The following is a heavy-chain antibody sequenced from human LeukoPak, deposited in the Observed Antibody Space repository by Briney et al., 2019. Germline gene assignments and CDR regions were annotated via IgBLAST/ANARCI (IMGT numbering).Heavy chain of an antibody. CDR3: ARGDWFTWFDP. D-gene: IGHD3-9*01. Sequence: SQTLSLTYTVSGGSISSGGYYWSWIRQHPGKGLEWIGYIYYSGSTYYNPSLKSRVTISVDTSKNQFSLKLSSVTAADTAVYYCARGDWFTWFDPWGQGTLVTVSS. CDR2: IYYSGST. V-gene: IGHV4-31*03. J-gene: IGHJ5*02. CDR1: GGSISSGGYY.